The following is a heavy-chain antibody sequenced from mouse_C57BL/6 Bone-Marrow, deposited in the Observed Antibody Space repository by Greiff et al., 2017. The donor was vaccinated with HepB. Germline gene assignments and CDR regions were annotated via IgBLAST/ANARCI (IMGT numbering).Heavy chain of an antibody. Sequence: QVQLQQSGAELARPGASVKLSCKASGYTFTSYGISWVKQRTGQGLEWIGEIYPRSGNTYYNEKFKGKATLTADKSSSTAYMELRSLTSEDSAVYFCARGRRNHRVGAWFAYWGQGTLVTVSA. D-gene: IGHD1-1*01. CDR2: IYPRSGNT. J-gene: IGHJ3*01. CDR3: ARGRRNHRVGAWFAY. CDR1: GYTFTSYG. V-gene: IGHV1-81*01.